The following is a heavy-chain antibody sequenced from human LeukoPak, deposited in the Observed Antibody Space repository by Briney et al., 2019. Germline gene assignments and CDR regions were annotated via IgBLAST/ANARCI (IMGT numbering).Heavy chain of an antibody. V-gene: IGHV3-30-3*01. J-gene: IGHJ4*02. CDR1: GFTFSSYA. Sequence: GGSLRLSCAASGFTFSSYAMHWVRQAPGKGLEWVAVISYDGSNKYYADSVKGRFTISRDNSKNTLYLQMNSLRAEDTAVYYCAREYYYGSGSYYNDYWGQGTLVTVSS. CDR2: ISYDGSNK. D-gene: IGHD3-10*01. CDR3: AREYYYGSGSYYNDY.